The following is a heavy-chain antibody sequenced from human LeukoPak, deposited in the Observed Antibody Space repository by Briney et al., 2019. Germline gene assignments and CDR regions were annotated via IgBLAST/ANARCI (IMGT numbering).Heavy chain of an antibody. CDR3: ARNSIVWGLDYSYYYYMDV. CDR1: GYTFSTYG. CDR2: ISTSNGDT. D-gene: IGHD2-15*01. V-gene: IGHV1-18*04. J-gene: IGHJ6*03. Sequence: ASVKVSCKASGYTFSTYGISWVRQAPGQGLEWMGWISTSNGDTKYAQKLQGRVTMTTDTSTSTAYMELRNLRSDDTAVYYCARNSIVWGLDYSYYYYMDVWGKGTTVAVSS.